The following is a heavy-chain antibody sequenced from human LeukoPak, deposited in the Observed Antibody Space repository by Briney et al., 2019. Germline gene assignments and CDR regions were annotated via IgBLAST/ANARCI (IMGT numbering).Heavy chain of an antibody. CDR3: ARDAYRRGTFDP. V-gene: IGHV4-4*07. CDR1: GGSITSKH. J-gene: IGHJ5*02. D-gene: IGHD1-14*01. CDR2: IQTTGST. Sequence: SETLSLTCTVSGGSITSKHWSWIRQPAGKGLEWIGRIQTTGSTNYNPSLKSRVTISVDTSKNQFSLKLSSVTAADTAVYYCARDAYRRGTFDPWGQGTLVTVSS.